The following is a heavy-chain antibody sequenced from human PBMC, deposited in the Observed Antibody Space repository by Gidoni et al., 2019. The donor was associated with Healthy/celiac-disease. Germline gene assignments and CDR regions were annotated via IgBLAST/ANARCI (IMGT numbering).Heavy chain of an antibody. CDR1: GGTFSSYA. J-gene: IGHJ6*02. CDR3: ARVALYCSSTSCRRDELHYYYYYGMDV. V-gene: IGHV1-69*01. Sequence: EVKKPGSSVKVSCKASGGTFSSYAISWVRQAPGQGLEWMGGIIPIFGTANYAQKFQGRVTITADESTSTAYMELSSLRSEDTAVYYCARVALYCSSTSCRRDELHYYYYYGMDVWGQGTTVTVSS. D-gene: IGHD2-2*01. CDR2: IIPIFGTA.